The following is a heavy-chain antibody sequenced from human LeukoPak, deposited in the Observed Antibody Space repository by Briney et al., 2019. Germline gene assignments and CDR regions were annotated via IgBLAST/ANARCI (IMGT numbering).Heavy chain of an antibody. V-gene: IGHV3-11*04. D-gene: IGHD3-10*01. CDR2: ISSSSSTI. J-gene: IGHJ4*02. CDR3: AREDYYGSGSYYG. CDR1: GFTFSDYY. Sequence: GGSLRLSCAASGFTFSDYYMNWVRQAPGKGLEWVSYISSSSSTIYYADSVKGRFTISRDNAKNSLYLQMNSLRDEDTAVYYCAREDYYGSGSYYGWGQGTLVTVSS.